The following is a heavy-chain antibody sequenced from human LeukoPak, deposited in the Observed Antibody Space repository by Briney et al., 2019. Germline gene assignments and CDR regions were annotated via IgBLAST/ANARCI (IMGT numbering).Heavy chain of an antibody. Sequence: ASVKVSCKASGYTFTSYYMHWVRQAPGQGLEWMGIINPSGGSTSYAQKFQGRVTMTRDMSTSTVYMELSSLRSEDTAVYYCARDYYDSSGYYEMGAFDIWGQGTMVTVSS. CDR3: ARDYYDSSGYYEMGAFDI. CDR2: INPSGGST. CDR1: GYTFTSYY. V-gene: IGHV1-46*01. J-gene: IGHJ3*02. D-gene: IGHD3-22*01.